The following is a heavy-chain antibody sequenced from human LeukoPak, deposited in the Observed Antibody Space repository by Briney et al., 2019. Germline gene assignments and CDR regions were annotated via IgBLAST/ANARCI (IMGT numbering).Heavy chain of an antibody. D-gene: IGHD2-15*01. CDR2: INSDGSYT. V-gene: IGHV3-74*01. Sequence: GGSLRLSCAASGFTVSSNYMSWVRQAPGKGLVWVSRINSDGSYTNYVDSVKGRFTISRDNAKNTLYLQMNSLRAEDTAVYYCARGDGNALWGQGTLVTVSS. CDR3: ARGDGNAL. CDR1: GFTVSSNY. J-gene: IGHJ1*01.